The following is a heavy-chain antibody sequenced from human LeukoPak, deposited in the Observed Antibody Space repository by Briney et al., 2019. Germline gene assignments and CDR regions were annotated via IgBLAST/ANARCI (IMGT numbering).Heavy chain of an antibody. CDR2: INPNSGGT. CDR3: ARDLYIAVAGGFDY. CDR1: GYTFTGYY. D-gene: IGHD6-19*01. J-gene: IGHJ4*02. V-gene: IGHV1-2*02. Sequence: ASVKVSCEASGYTFTGYYMHWVRQAPGQGLEWMGWINPNSGGTNYAQKFQGRVTMTRDTSISTAYMELSRLRSDDTAVYYCARDLYIAVAGGFDYWGQGTLVTVSS.